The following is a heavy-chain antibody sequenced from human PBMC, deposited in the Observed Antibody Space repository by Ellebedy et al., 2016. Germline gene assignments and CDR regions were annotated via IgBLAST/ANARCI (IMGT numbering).Heavy chain of an antibody. Sequence: GGSLRLSXAASGFTFSSYWMSWVRQAPGKGLEWVANINGDGSEKYYGDSVKGRFTISRDNAKNSLYLQRDNLKAEDTAVYYCVRDSGWFRLDYWGQGTLVTVAS. J-gene: IGHJ4*02. V-gene: IGHV3-7*01. CDR2: INGDGSEK. D-gene: IGHD6-19*01. CDR1: GFTFSSYW. CDR3: VRDSGWFRLDY.